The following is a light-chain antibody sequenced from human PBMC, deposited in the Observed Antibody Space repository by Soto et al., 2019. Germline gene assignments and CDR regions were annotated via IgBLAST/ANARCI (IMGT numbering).Light chain of an antibody. CDR2: STS. CDR1: EGVSSSD. Sequence: VLTQSPGTLALSPGERATLSCRASEGVSSSDLAWYQHKPGQAPRRLIYSTSTRAPGIPDRFSGSGSGTDFSLSISRLEPEDFAVYYCQQYGRSPYTFGQGTKLDIK. J-gene: IGKJ2*01. CDR3: QQYGRSPYT. V-gene: IGKV3-20*01.